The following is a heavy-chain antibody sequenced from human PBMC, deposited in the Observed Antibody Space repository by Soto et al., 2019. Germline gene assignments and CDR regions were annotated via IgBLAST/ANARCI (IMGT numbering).Heavy chain of an antibody. V-gene: IGHV3-23*01. CDR2: ISSSGDIP. Sequence: EVQLLESGGGLVQPGGSLRLSCAASGFTFTTYAMSWVRQPPGKGLEWVSGISSSGDIPYYADSVKGRFTISRDQSKKTVYLQMNSLRAEDTALYYCAKVNSIVGDGDHDYWGQGTLDSVSS. D-gene: IGHD4-17*01. CDR1: GFTFTTYA. J-gene: IGHJ4*02. CDR3: AKVNSIVGDGDHDY.